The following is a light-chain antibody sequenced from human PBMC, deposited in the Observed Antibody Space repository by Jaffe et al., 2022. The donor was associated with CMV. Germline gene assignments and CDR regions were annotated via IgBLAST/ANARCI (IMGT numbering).Light chain of an antibody. J-gene: IGKJ1*01. CDR1: QSVSSSF. V-gene: IGKV3-20*01. CDR3: HQYGTSPPT. CDR2: GAS. Sequence: EIVLTQSPGTLSLSPGDRATLSCRASQSVSSSFLAWYQQKPGQAPRLLISGASSRATGIPDRFSGSGSGTDFTLTISRLEPEDFAVYYCHQYGTSPPTFGQGTKVEI.